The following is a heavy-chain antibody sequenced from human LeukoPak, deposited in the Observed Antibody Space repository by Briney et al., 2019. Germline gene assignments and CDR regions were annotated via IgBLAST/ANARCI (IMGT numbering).Heavy chain of an antibody. CDR2: IYYSGST. Sequence: HSETLSLTCTVSGGSISSYYWSRIRQPPGKGLEWIGYIYYSGSTNYNPSLKSRVTISVDTSKNQFSLKLSSVTAADTAVYYCARTRITMVRGVGAFDIWGQGTMVTVSS. V-gene: IGHV4-59*08. CDR1: GGSISSYY. D-gene: IGHD3-10*01. CDR3: ARTRITMVRGVGAFDI. J-gene: IGHJ3*02.